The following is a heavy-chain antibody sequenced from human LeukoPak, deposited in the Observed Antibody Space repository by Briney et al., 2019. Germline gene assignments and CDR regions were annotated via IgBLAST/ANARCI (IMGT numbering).Heavy chain of an antibody. Sequence: GGSLRLSCAASGFTFSDYYLSWVRQAPGKGLVWVSALRSGGHTFYADSVRGRFTISRDISKNTLYLQMNNLGAEDTALYYCVRGLSGVSSWYFDLWGRGTLVSVSS. V-gene: IGHV3-53*01. CDR2: LRSGGHT. J-gene: IGHJ2*01. D-gene: IGHD7-27*01. CDR3: VRGLSGVSSWYFDL. CDR1: GFTFSDYY.